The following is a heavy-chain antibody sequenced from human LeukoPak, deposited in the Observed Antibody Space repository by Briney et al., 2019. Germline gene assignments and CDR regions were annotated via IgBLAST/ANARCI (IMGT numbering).Heavy chain of an antibody. D-gene: IGHD3-22*01. V-gene: IGHV3-23*01. Sequence: GGFLRLSCAASGFTFSSYAMSWVRQAPGKGLEWVSAISGSGGSTYYADSVKGRFTISRDNSKNTLYLQMNSLRAEDTAVYYCATTYYYDSSGYLPFDYWGQGTLVTVSS. CDR3: ATTYYYDSSGYLPFDY. J-gene: IGHJ4*02. CDR1: GFTFSSYA. CDR2: ISGSGGST.